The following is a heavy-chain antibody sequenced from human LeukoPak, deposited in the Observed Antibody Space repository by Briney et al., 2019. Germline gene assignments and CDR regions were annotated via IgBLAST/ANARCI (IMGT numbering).Heavy chain of an antibody. CDR1: GFIFDDYA. Sequence: PGGSLRLSCAASGFIFDDYAIHWVRQAPGKGLEGVSGISWNSGSIAYADSVKGRFTISRDNAKNSLYLQMNSLRAEDTALYYCAKAIGVTCISTSCYSFDYWGQGTLVTVSS. CDR3: AKAIGVTCISTSCYSFDY. J-gene: IGHJ4*02. V-gene: IGHV3-9*01. CDR2: ISWNSGSI. D-gene: IGHD2-2*02.